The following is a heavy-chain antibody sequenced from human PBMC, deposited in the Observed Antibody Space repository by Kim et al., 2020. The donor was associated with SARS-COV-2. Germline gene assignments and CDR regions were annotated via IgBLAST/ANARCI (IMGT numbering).Heavy chain of an antibody. J-gene: IGHJ6*02. CDR1: GYSFTSYW. D-gene: IGHD3-10*01. Sequence: GESLNISCKGSGYSFTSYWISWVRQMPGKGLEWMGRIDPSDSYTNYSPSFQGHVTISADKSISTAYLQWSSLKASDTAMYYCARLGRITMVRGVITDAYYYGMDVWGQGTTVTVSS. CDR2: IDPSDSYT. V-gene: IGHV5-10-1*01. CDR3: ARLGRITMVRGVITDAYYYGMDV.